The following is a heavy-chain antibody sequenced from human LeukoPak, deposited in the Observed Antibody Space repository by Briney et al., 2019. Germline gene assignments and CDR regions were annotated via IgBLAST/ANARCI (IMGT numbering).Heavy chain of an antibody. D-gene: IGHD6-19*01. Sequence: RGSLRLSCAASGFTFSSYAMSWVRQAPGKGLEWVSAITSGGGSTYYADSVKGRFTISRDNSKNTLYLQMNSLRAEDTAVYYCAKGSSSGWPYYFEYWGQGTLVTVSS. CDR2: ITSGGGST. J-gene: IGHJ4*02. V-gene: IGHV3-23*01. CDR3: AKGSSSGWPYYFEY. CDR1: GFTFSSYA.